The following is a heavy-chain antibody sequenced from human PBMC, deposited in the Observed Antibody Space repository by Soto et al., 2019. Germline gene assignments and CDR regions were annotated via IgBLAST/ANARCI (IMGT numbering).Heavy chain of an antibody. Sequence: QVQLVQSGAEVKKPGASVKVSCKASGYTFTNYAMHWVRQAPGQRLEWMGWINAGNVNTKYSKKFKGKVTIIRDTSASTAYMELSSLRSEDTAVYYCARGDYYDIHNYWGQGTLVTVSS. V-gene: IGHV1-3*01. CDR1: GYTFTNYA. D-gene: IGHD3-22*01. CDR3: ARGDYYDIHNY. J-gene: IGHJ4*02. CDR2: INAGNVNT.